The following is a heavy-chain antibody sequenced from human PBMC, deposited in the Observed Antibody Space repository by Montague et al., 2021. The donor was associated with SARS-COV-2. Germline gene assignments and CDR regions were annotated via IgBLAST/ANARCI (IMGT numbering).Heavy chain of an antibody. V-gene: IGHV4-61*02. J-gene: IGHJ4*02. CDR3: ARGVDTGVVTVTGGFDS. Sequence: TRSLTCTVSGGSISRGYYCWSWIRLPAGKGLEWIGRIYRSGSPNYNPSLESRVGLSVDTSRSQFSMKMTSVTAADTAMYYCARGVDTGVVTVTGGFDSWGQGTLVTVSS. D-gene: IGHD5-18*01. CDR1: GGSISRGYYC. CDR2: IYRSGSP.